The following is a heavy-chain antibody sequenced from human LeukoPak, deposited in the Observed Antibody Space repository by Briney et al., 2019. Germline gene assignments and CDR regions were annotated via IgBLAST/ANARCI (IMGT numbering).Heavy chain of an antibody. CDR2: ISYDGSNK. Sequence: GGSLRLSCAASGFTFSSYGMHWVRQAPGKGLEWVAVISYDGSNKYYADSVKGRFTISRDNSKDTLYLQLNSLRAEDTAVYYCARASGSSDYWGQGTLVSVSS. V-gene: IGHV3-30*03. J-gene: IGHJ4*02. CDR1: GFTFSSYG. CDR3: ARASGSSDY. D-gene: IGHD1-26*01.